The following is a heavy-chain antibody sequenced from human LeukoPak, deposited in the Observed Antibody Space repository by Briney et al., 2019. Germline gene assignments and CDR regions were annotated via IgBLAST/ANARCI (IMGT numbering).Heavy chain of an antibody. D-gene: IGHD4-17*01. J-gene: IGHJ4*02. CDR3: ARVHGEYYYFDY. CDR2: IIPIFGTA. Sequence: SVKVSCKASGGTFSSYAISWVRQAPGQGLEWMGGIIPIFGTANYAQKFQGRVTITADESTSTAYMELSSLRSEDTAVYYCARVHGEYYYFDYWGQGTLVTVSS. CDR1: GGTFSSYA. V-gene: IGHV1-69*13.